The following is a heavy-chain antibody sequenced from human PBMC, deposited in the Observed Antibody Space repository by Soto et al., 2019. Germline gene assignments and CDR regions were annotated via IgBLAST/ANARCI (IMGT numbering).Heavy chain of an antibody. V-gene: IGHV3-30-3*01. CDR1: GFTFSSYA. Sequence: SGGSLRLSCAASGFTFSSYAMHWVRQAPGKGLEWVAVISYDGSNKYYADSVKGRFTISRDNSKNTLYLQMNSLRAEDTAVYYCSAVAGTSGLDYWGQGTLVTVSS. D-gene: IGHD6-19*01. CDR2: ISYDGSNK. J-gene: IGHJ4*02. CDR3: SAVAGTSGLDY.